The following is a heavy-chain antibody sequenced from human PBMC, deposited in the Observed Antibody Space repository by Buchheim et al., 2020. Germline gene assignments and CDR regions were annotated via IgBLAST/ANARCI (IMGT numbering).Heavy chain of an antibody. V-gene: IGHV1-18*03. Sequence: QVQLVQSGGEVKKPGASVKVSCKASGYTFTTYGITWVRQAPGQGLEWLGWVSADNGRTNHAEKVQGRVPMTTDTSTSTAYMELTNLISDDMAVYYCARGSVTVDYWGQGTL. CDR2: VSADNGRT. CDR1: GYTFTTYG. CDR3: ARGSVTVDY. D-gene: IGHD3-22*01. J-gene: IGHJ4*02.